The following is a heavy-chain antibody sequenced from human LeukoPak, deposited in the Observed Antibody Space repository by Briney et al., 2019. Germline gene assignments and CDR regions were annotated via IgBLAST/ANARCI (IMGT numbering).Heavy chain of an antibody. D-gene: IGHD6-13*01. V-gene: IGHV4-59*05. Sequence: SETLSLTCTVSGGSISSYYWSWIRQPPGKGLEWIGSIYYSGSTYYNPSLKGRVTISVDTSKNQFSLKLSSVTAADTAVYYCARRESSSWYNWFDPWGQGTLVTVSS. CDR2: IYYSGST. J-gene: IGHJ5*02. CDR3: ARRESSSWYNWFDP. CDR1: GGSISSYY.